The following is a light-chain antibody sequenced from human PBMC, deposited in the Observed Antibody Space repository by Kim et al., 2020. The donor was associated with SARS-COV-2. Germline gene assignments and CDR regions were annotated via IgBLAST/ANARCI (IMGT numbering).Light chain of an antibody. CDR2: DTS. CDR1: QTVRTS. Sequence: LSLSPGERATLSCRASQTVRTSFAWYQPKPGQAPRLLIYDTSNRAAGIPAKFSGSGSRTDFTLTISSLEPADSAVYYCQQRANWLFGQGTKLEI. CDR3: QQRANWL. J-gene: IGKJ2*01. V-gene: IGKV3-11*01.